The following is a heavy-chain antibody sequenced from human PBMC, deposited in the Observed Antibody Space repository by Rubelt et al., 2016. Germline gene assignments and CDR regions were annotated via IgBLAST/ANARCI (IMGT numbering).Heavy chain of an antibody. J-gene: IGHJ4*02. D-gene: IGHD1-1*01. V-gene: IGHV4-34*01. CDR3: ARGVATAYGNLDY. CDR2: INHSGST. CDR1: GGSFRDYY. Sequence: QVQLQQWGAGLLKPSETLSLSCAVYGGSFRDYYWSWIRQSPGKGLEWIGEINHSGSTNVNPSLKSRVTISVDTSKNQLSLKLSSVTAADTAVYYCARGVATAYGNLDYWGQGTLVTVSS.